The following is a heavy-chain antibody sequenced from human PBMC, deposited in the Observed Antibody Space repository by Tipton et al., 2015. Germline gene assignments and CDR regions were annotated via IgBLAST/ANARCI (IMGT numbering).Heavy chain of an antibody. V-gene: IGHV4-31*03. CDR2: IFYNGTT. J-gene: IGHJ4*02. CDR1: GGSVSSDDYS. Sequence: TLSLTCIVSGGSVSSDDYSWNWIRQHPGKGLEWIGKIFYNGTTYYNASLKSRVTISLDTSKNRFSLRVNSVTAADTAVYTCARVRAAHITEITAYYFDSWGQGTLVTVCS. D-gene: IGHD1-20*01. CDR3: ARVRAAHITEITAYYFDS.